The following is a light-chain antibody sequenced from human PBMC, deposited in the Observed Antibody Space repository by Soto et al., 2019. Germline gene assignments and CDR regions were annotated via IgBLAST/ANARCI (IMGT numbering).Light chain of an antibody. J-gene: IGKJ5*01. CDR3: QQSYTTPIT. Sequence: DIQMTQSPSSLSASVGDRGTISCRASQRISSYLNWYQQKPGKAPKVLIYGASSLQSGVPSRFSGSGSGTDFTLTISSLQPEDFATYYCQQSYTTPITFGQGTRLEIK. CDR1: QRISSY. CDR2: GAS. V-gene: IGKV1-39*01.